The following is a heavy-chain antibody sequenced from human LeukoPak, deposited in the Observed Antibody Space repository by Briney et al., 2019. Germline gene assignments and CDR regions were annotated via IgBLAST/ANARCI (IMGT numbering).Heavy chain of an antibody. CDR2: ISYDGSNK. D-gene: IGHD3-10*01. V-gene: IGHV3-30*18. CDR3: GKDISAGGMDV. Sequence: GALRLSCAASGFTFSSYGMHWVRQAPGKGLEWVAVISYDGSNKYYADSVKGRFTISRDNAKNSLYLQMNSLRAEDTALYYCGKDISAGGMDVWGQGTTVTVSS. CDR1: GFTFSSYG. J-gene: IGHJ6*02.